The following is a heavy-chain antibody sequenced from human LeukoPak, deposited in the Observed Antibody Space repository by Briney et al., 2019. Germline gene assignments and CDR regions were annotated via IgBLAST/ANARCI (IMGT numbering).Heavy chain of an antibody. Sequence: SETLSLTCTVSGGSISSGGYYWSWIRQHPGKGLEWIGYIYYSGSTYYNPSLKSRVTISVDTSKNQFSLKLSSVTAADTAVYYCAREIPAVRGVIRPWGQGTLVTVSS. V-gene: IGHV4-31*03. D-gene: IGHD3-10*01. CDR1: GGSISSGGYY. J-gene: IGHJ5*02. CDR2: IYYSGST. CDR3: AREIPAVRGVIRP.